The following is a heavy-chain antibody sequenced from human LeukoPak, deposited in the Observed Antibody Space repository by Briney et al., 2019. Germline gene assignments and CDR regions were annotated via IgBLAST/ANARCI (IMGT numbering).Heavy chain of an antibody. V-gene: IGHV3-7*03. CDR3: AKDNRRHYTSGPNPDSLH. Sequence: PGGSLRLSCVASGFPFSSYWMTWVRQAPGKGLEWVANIKQDGSKKSCVDSVKGRFTISRDNAKNSLYLQMNSLRVEDTAFYYCAKDNRRHYTSGPNPDSLHWGQGALVTVSS. J-gene: IGHJ4*02. CDR2: IKQDGSKK. CDR1: GFPFSSYW. D-gene: IGHD6-19*01.